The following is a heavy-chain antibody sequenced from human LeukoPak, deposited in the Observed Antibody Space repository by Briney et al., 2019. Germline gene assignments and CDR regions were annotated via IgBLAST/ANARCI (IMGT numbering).Heavy chain of an antibody. J-gene: IGHJ5*02. D-gene: IGHD3-10*01. V-gene: IGHV1-8*01. CDR2: MNPNSGNT. CDR1: GYTFTSYD. Sequence: GASVKVSCKASGYTFTSYDINWVRQATGQGLEWMGWMNPNSGNTGYAQKFQGRVTMTRNTSISTAYMELSSLRSEDTAVYYCASGTYGSGSYFPNWFDPWGQGTLVTVSS. CDR3: ASGTYGSGSYFPNWFDP.